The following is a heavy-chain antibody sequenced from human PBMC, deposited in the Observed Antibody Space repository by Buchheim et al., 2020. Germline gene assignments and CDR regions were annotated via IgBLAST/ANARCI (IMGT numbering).Heavy chain of an antibody. Sequence: QVQLQESGPGLVKPSQTLSLTCTVSGVSISSGPFYWTWIRQQPGKGLEWIGYIHYTGLAYSSPSLSSRLSMSVDTSQNQFSLTLTAVTAADTDIYYCARDRGAHDYGPIDFWGQGAL. CDR1: GVSISSGPFY. CDR2: IHYTGLA. V-gene: IGHV4-31*03. J-gene: IGHJ4*02. CDR3: ARDRGAHDYGPIDF. D-gene: IGHD4-17*01.